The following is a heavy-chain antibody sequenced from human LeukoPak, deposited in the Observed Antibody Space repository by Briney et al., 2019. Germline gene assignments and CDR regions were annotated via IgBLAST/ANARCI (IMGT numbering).Heavy chain of an antibody. CDR1: GFTFDDYG. CDR3: ARASGYSSSWYGSVY. Sequence: RPGGSLRLSXAASGFTFDDYGMSWVRQAPGKGLEWVSGINWNGGSTGYADSVKGRFTISRDNAKNSLYLQMNSLRAEDTALYYCARASGYSSSWYGSVYWGQGTLVTVSS. J-gene: IGHJ4*02. CDR2: INWNGGST. V-gene: IGHV3-20*04. D-gene: IGHD6-13*01.